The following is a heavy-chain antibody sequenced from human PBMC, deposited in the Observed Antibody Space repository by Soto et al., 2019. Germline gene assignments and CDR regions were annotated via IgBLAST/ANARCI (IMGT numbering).Heavy chain of an antibody. CDR1: GYTSTSYD. CDR2: MNPNSGNT. Sequence: ASVKVSCKASGYTSTSYDINWVRQATGQGLEWMGWMNPNSGNTGYAQKFQGRVTMTRNTSISTAYMELSSLRSEDTAVYYCARAGGMKKSYYYGMDVWGQGTTVTVSS. V-gene: IGHV1-8*01. CDR3: ARAGGMKKSYYYGMDV. J-gene: IGHJ6*02.